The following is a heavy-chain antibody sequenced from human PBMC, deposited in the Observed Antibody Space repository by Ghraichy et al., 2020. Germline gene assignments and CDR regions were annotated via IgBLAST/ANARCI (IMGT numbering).Heavy chain of an antibody. J-gene: IGHJ6*03. Sequence: SETLSLTCNVSGHSISGYFWSWIRQPPGKGLEWIGYVFSSGISSYSPSFKSRLTLSADTSMNQFSPKLTSMSAADTAVYFCARGRGSGVYFYMDVWGAGTTVIVSS. D-gene: IGHD3-16*01. CDR3: ARGRGSGVYFYMDV. V-gene: IGHV4-59*01. CDR2: VFSSGIS. CDR1: GHSISGYF.